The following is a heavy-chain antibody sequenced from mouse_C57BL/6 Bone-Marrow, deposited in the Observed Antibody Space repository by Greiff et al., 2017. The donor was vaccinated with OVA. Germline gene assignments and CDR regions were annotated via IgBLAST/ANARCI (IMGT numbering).Heavy chain of an antibody. CDR2: IWRGGST. V-gene: IGHV2-5*01. CDR1: GFSLTSYG. D-gene: IGHD2-4*01. Sequence: VQLVESGPGLVQPSQSLSITCTVSGFSLTSYGVHWVRQSPGKGLEWLGVIWRGGSTDYNAAFMSRLSITKDNSKSQVFFKMNSLQADYTAIYYCAKKGCDYGWFAYWGQGTLVTVSA. CDR3: AKKGCDYGWFAY. J-gene: IGHJ3*01.